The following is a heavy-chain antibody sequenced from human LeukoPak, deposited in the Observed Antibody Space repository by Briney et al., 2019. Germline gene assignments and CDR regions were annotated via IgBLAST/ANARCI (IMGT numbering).Heavy chain of an antibody. V-gene: IGHV1-2*02. Sequence: GASVKVSCKASGYTFTGYYMHWVRQAPGQGLEWMGWIDPNSGGTGYAQKFRGRVTMTRDTSTSTAYMELSRLMLDDTAVYYCARDREGLAYSDYWGQGTLVTVSS. D-gene: IGHD3/OR15-3a*01. CDR2: IDPNSGGT. J-gene: IGHJ4*02. CDR1: GYTFTGYY. CDR3: ARDREGLAYSDY.